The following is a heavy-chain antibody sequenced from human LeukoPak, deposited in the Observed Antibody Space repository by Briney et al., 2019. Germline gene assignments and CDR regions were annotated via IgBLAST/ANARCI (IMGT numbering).Heavy chain of an antibody. CDR1: GFTFSSYW. D-gene: IGHD2/OR15-2a*01. CDR3: ARDQRNYYFDY. V-gene: IGHV3-7*01. J-gene: IGHJ4*02. CDR2: IKEDGSEK. Sequence: GGSLRLSCAASGFTFSSYWMTWVRQAPGKGLEWVANIKEDGSEKYYVDSVRGRFTISRDNAKNSLYLQMSSLRDEDTALYYCARDQRNYYFDYWGQGALVTVSS.